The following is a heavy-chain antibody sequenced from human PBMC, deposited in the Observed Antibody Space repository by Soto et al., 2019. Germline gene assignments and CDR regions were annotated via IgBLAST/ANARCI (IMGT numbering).Heavy chain of an antibody. CDR2: IYYRGNT. Sequence: QLQLQESGPGLVKPSETLSLTSTVSGGSISSSSYYWGWIRQPPGKGLEWIGSIYYRGNTYYNPSLKSRVTISVDTSKNQFSLKLSSVTAADTAAYYCAREGGGYCSGGSCQVDYWGQGTLVTVSS. D-gene: IGHD2-15*01. V-gene: IGHV4-39*02. CDR3: AREGGGYCSGGSCQVDY. J-gene: IGHJ4*02. CDR1: GGSISSSSYY.